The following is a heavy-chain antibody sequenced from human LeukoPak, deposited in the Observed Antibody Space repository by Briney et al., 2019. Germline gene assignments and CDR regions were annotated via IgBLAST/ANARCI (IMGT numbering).Heavy chain of an antibody. CDR2: IYGGGNT. D-gene: IGHD3-3*01. CDR3: ARGPEIVLRFLEWLPDNWFDP. J-gene: IGHJ5*02. CDR1: GFTVSSDY. V-gene: IGHV3-53*01. Sequence: GGSLRLSCAASGFTVSSDYVSWVRQPPGKGLEWLSIIYGGGNTYYADSVKGRFTISRDNLRNTVYLQMNSLRDEDTAVYYCARGPEIVLRFLEWLPDNWFDPWGQGTLVTVSS.